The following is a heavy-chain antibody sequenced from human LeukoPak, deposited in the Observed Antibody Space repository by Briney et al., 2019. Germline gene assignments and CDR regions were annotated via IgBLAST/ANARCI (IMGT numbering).Heavy chain of an antibody. CDR3: AREGSGVVPAAMGGGYYDYYYMDV. V-gene: IGHV3-7*01. CDR1: GFTFSSYW. CDR2: IKQEGSEK. Sequence: GGSLRLSCAASGFTFSSYWMSWVRQAPGKGLEWVANIKQEGSEKYYVESVKGRFTISRANAKNSLYLQMNGLRAEDTAVYYCAREGSGVVPAAMGGGYYDYYYMDVWGKGTTVTVSS. D-gene: IGHD2-2*01. J-gene: IGHJ6*03.